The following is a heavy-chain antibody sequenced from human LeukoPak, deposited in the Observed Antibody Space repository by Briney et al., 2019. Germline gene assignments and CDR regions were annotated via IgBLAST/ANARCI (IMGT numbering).Heavy chain of an antibody. CDR1: GYTFTSYG. Sequence: GASVKVSCTASGYTFTSYGISWVRQAPGQGLEWMGWLSAYAGNTNYAQKLQGRVTMTTDTSTNTADMELRSLRADDTAVYYCARDRANTAMAPTLDYWGQGTPVTVSS. V-gene: IGHV1-18*01. D-gene: IGHD5-18*01. CDR3: ARDRANTAMAPTLDY. CDR2: LSAYAGNT. J-gene: IGHJ4*02.